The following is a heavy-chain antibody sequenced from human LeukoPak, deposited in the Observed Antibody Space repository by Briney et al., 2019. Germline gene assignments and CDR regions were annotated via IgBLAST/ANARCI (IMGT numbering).Heavy chain of an antibody. J-gene: IGHJ4*02. Sequence: SQTLSLTCTVSGGSISSGRYYWSWIRQPAGKGLEWIGRIYTSGSTNYNPSLKSRVTISVDTSKNQFSLKLSSVTAADTAVYYCARSWDNWNFFDYWGQGTLVTVSS. CDR1: GGSISSGRYY. V-gene: IGHV4-61*02. CDR2: IYTSGST. D-gene: IGHD1-20*01. CDR3: ARSWDNWNFFDY.